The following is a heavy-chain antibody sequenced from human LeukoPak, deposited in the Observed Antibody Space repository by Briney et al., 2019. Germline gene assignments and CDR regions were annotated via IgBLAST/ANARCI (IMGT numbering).Heavy chain of an antibody. Sequence: PGGSLRLSCAASGFTFSSYAMSWVRQAPGKGLEWVSTVSGSGGSTYYADSVKGRFTISRDNSKNTLYLQMNSLGAEDTAVYYCAKGRRGYDSFDYWGQGTLVTVSS. J-gene: IGHJ4*02. CDR3: AKGRRGYDSFDY. D-gene: IGHD5-12*01. V-gene: IGHV3-23*01. CDR2: VSGSGGST. CDR1: GFTFSSYA.